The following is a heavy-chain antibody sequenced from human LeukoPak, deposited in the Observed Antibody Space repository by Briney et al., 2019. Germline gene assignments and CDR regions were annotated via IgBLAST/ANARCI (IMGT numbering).Heavy chain of an antibody. CDR1: GFTFSSYA. J-gene: IGHJ4*02. CDR2: ISAGGGST. V-gene: IGHV3-23*01. Sequence: GGSLRLSCAASGFTFSSYAMTWVRQAPGKGLEWVSAISAGGGSTYYADSVEGRFTISRDDSKNTLYLQLNSLRAEDTAVYYCAKAGGWTNYFDYWGQGTLVTVSS. CDR3: AKAGGWTNYFDY. D-gene: IGHD6-19*01.